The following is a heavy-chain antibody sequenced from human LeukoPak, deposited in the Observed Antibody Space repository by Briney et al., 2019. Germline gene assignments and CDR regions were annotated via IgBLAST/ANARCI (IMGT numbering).Heavy chain of an antibody. Sequence: PGGSLRLSCAASGFTFSSYEMNWVRQAPGKGLEWVSYISSSGGTIYYADSVKGRFTISRDNAKNTLYLQMNSLRAEDTAVYYCVRALMSPSEYWGQGTLVTVSS. D-gene: IGHD3-16*01. CDR3: VRALMSPSEY. CDR2: ISSSGGTI. V-gene: IGHV3-48*03. CDR1: GFTFSSYE. J-gene: IGHJ4*02.